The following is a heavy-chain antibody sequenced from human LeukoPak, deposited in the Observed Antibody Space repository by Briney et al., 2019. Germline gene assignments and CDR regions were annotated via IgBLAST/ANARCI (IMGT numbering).Heavy chain of an antibody. V-gene: IGHV3-30*02. CDR2: IWDDGSDK. D-gene: IGHD2-15*01. Sequence: PGGSLRLSCVASGSTFTNHGMHWVRQAPGKGLEWGASIWDDGSDKYSADSVRGRFTISRDTSKKTLYLQMNSLRAEDTPVYYCAKDAANLLYYFDYGGQGALVTVSA. J-gene: IGHJ4*02. CDR3: AKDAANLLYYFDY. CDR1: GSTFTNHG.